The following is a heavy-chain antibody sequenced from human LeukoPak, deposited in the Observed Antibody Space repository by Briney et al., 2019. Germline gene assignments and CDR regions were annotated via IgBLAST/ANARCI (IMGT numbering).Heavy chain of an antibody. CDR3: STLTSRGLSDS. CDR2: IKSKADGETI. D-gene: IGHD1-20*01. CDR1: GFTFTNAW. V-gene: IGHV3-15*07. Sequence: GGSLRLSCAASGFTFTNAWMNWVRQAPGKGLEWVGRIKSKADGETIDYAAPVKGRFTFSRDDSKNMLYLQMNSLKSEDTAVYYCSTLTSRGLSDSWGQGTLVTVSP. J-gene: IGHJ4*02.